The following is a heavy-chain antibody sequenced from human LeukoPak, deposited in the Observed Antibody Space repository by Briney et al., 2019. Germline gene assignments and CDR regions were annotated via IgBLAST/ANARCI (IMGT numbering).Heavy chain of an antibody. J-gene: IGHJ6*02. V-gene: IGHV1-69*04. CDR1: GGTFSSYA. CDR2: IIPIFGIA. CDR3: ARDPLDTGEGSLPRAYYYYGMDV. D-gene: IGHD1-26*01. Sequence: GASVKVSCKAPGGTFSSYAISWVRQAPGQGLEWMGRIIPIFGIANYAQMFQGRVTITADKSTSTAYMELSSLRSEDTAVYYCARDPLDTGEGSLPRAYYYYGMDVWGQGTTVTVSS.